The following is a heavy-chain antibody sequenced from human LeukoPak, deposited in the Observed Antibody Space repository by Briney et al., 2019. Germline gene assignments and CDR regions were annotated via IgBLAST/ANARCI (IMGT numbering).Heavy chain of an antibody. CDR3: AKDQWYQLLSNWFDP. J-gene: IGHJ5*02. CDR1: GFTFSSYG. CDR2: ISYDGSNK. D-gene: IGHD2-2*01. Sequence: PGGSLRLSCAASGFTFSSYGMHWARQAPGKGLEWVAVISYDGSNKYYADSVKGRFTISRDNSKNTLYLQMTSLRAEDTAVYYCAKDQWYQLLSNWFDPWGQGTLVTVSS. V-gene: IGHV3-30*18.